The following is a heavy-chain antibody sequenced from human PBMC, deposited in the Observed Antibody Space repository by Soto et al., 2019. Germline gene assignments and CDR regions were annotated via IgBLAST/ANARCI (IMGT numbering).Heavy chain of an antibody. Sequence: QVQLVESGGGVVQPGRSLRLSCAASGFTFSSYGMHWVRQAPGKGLEWVAVIWYDGSNKYYADSVKGRFTISRDNSKNTLYLQMNSLRAEDTAVYYCARSGTGKLLMEGYYYYGMDVW. D-gene: IGHD2-15*01. CDR3: ARSGTGKLLMEGYYYYGMDV. CDR2: IWYDGSNK. J-gene: IGHJ6*01. V-gene: IGHV3-33*01. CDR1: GFTFSSYG.